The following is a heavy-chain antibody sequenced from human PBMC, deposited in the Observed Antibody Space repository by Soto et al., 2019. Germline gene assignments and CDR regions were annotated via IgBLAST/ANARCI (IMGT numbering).Heavy chain of an antibody. V-gene: IGHV3-23*01. Sequence: GGSLRLSCAASGFTVSSYAMSWVRQAPGKGLEWVSAISGSGGSTYYADSVKGRFTISRDNSKNTLYLQMNSLRAEDTAVYYCAKDLVVVPAARVIWGQGTLVTVSS. D-gene: IGHD2-2*01. CDR3: AKDLVVVPAARVI. J-gene: IGHJ4*02. CDR1: GFTVSSYA. CDR2: ISGSGGST.